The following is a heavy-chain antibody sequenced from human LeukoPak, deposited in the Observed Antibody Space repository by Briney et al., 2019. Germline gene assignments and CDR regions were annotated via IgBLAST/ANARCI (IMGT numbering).Heavy chain of an antibody. CDR1: GFTFSSYA. V-gene: IGHV3-23*01. J-gene: IGHJ6*02. CDR3: AKDLQQWLVVSGMDV. D-gene: IGHD6-19*01. Sequence: GGSLRLSCAASGFTFSSYAMSWVRQAPGKGLEWVSAISGSGGSTYYADSVKGRFTISRDNSKNTLYLQMNSLRAEDTAVYYCAKDLQQWLVVSGMDVWGQGTTVTVSS. CDR2: ISGSGGST.